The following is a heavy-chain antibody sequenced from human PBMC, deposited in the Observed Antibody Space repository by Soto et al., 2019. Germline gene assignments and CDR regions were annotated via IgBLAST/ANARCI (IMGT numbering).Heavy chain of an antibody. CDR1: GAALNSGNYY. J-gene: IGHJ5*02. D-gene: IGHD2-21*01. CDR3: ARIRIATNNYKWFDT. CDR2: IYVTGAV. Sequence: PSETLSLTCSVSGAALNSGNYYWSWIRQVPGKGLEWIGHIYVTGAVDYNPSLRDRITISRDTSERQFSLNLRLVTAADMAVYYCARIRIATNNYKWFDTWGQGTLVTVSS. V-gene: IGHV4-31*03.